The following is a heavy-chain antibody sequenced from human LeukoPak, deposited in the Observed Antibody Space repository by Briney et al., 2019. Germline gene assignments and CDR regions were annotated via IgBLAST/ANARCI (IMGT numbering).Heavy chain of an antibody. D-gene: IGHD4-17*01. CDR3: ARDSGYGDYAIDY. V-gene: IGHV3-11*01. CDR2: ISSSGSTI. Sequence: GGSLRLSCAASGFTFSDYHMSWIRQAPGKGLGWVSYISSSGSTIYYADSVKGRFTISRDNAKNSLYLQMNSLRAEDTAVYYCARDSGYGDYAIDYWGQGTLVTVSS. CDR1: GFTFSDYH. J-gene: IGHJ4*02.